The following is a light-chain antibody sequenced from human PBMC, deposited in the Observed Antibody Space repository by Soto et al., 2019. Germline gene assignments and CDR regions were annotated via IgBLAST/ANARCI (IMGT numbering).Light chain of an antibody. CDR1: QSISSW. V-gene: IGKV1-39*01. CDR3: HQTYTTPEP. Sequence: DIQMTQSPSTLSASVGDRVTITCRASQSISSWLAWYQQKPGKAPNLLIYVASSLQSGAPSRFSGSGSGTDFTPTTTSLQPEDFATYSCHQTYTTPEPVAQGTKVKI. J-gene: IGKJ1*01. CDR2: VAS.